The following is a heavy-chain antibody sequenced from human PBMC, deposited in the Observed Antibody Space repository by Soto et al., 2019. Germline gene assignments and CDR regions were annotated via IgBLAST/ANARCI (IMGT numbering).Heavy chain of an antibody. V-gene: IGHV3-23*01. CDR3: EVRKTGSYFDY. Sequence: GGSLRLSCAASGFTFSSYAMSWVRQAPGRGLEWVSGIGASGAAAYYADFGRGRFIISRDNSKNTLHLQMNSLRAEDTAVYYCEVRKTGSYFDYWGQGTLVTVSS. J-gene: IGHJ4*02. CDR2: IGASGAAA. CDR1: GFTFSSYA. D-gene: IGHD1-26*01.